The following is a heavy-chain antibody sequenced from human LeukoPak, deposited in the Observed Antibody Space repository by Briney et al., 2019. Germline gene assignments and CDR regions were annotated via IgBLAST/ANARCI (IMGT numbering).Heavy chain of an antibody. D-gene: IGHD6-19*01. CDR3: ARDEAVAGTHAFDI. V-gene: IGHV1-18*01. CDR1: GYTFTSYG. J-gene: IGHJ3*02. Sequence: ASVKVSCKASGYTFTSYGISWVRQAPGQGLEWMGWISAYNGNTNYAQKLQGRVTMTTDTSTSTAYMELRSLRSDDTAVYHCARDEAVAGTHAFDIWGQGTMVTVSS. CDR2: ISAYNGNT.